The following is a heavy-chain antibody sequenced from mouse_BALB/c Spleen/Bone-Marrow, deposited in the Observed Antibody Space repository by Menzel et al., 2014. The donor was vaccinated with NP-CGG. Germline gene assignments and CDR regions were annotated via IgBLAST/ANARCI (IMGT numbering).Heavy chain of an antibody. D-gene: IGHD1-1*01. CDR1: AFDFSRYW. CDR2: VNPDSSTI. Sequence: EVMLVESGGGLVQPGGSLKLSCATSAFDFSRYWMSWVRQAPGKGLEWIGEVNPDSSTINYTPSLKDKFIISRDNAKNTLYLQMSKVRSEDTALYYCARLNYYGNWFVWGAGTTATVSS. V-gene: IGHV4-1*02. J-gene: IGHJ1*01. CDR3: ARLNYYGNWFV.